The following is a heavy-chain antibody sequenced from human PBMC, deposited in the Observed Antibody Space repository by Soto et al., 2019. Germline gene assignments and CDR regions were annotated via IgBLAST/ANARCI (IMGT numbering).Heavy chain of an antibody. CDR3: ARFGSSSGFFDY. CDR1: GGSISSSSYY. J-gene: IGHJ4*02. CDR2: IYYSGST. D-gene: IGHD6-6*01. Sequence: LETLSLTCTVSGGSISSSSYYWGWIRQPPGKGLEWIGSIYYSGSTYYNPSLKSRVTISVDTSKNQFSLKLSSVTAADTAVYYCARFGSSSGFFDYWGQGTLVTVSS. V-gene: IGHV4-39*07.